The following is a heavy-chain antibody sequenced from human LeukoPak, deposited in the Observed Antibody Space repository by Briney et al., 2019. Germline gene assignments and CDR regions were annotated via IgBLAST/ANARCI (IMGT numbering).Heavy chain of an antibody. D-gene: IGHD3-16*02. V-gene: IGHV4-34*01. CDR3: ARMPYVWGSYRPRNAFDI. CDR2: INHSGRT. J-gene: IGHJ3*02. CDR1: GGSFSGYY. Sequence: SETLSLTCAVYGGSFSGYYWSWIRQPPGKGLEGIGEINHSGRTNYNPSLKRRVTISVETSKNQFSLKLSSVTAADTAVYYCARMPYVWGSYRPRNAFDIWGQGTTVTVSS.